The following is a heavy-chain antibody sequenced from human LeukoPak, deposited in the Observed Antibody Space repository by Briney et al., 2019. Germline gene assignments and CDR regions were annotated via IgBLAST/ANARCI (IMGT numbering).Heavy chain of an antibody. CDR3: ARRRIAVAGTLWADRSYNWFDP. J-gene: IGHJ5*02. V-gene: IGHV5-51*01. CDR2: IYPGDSDT. Sequence: GKSLKISCKGSGYSFTSYWIGWVRQMPGKGLEWMGIIYPGDSDTRYSPSFQGQVTISADKSISTAYLQWSSLKASDTAMYYCARRRIAVAGTLWADRSYNWFDPWGQGTLVTVSS. D-gene: IGHD6-19*01. CDR1: GYSFTSYW.